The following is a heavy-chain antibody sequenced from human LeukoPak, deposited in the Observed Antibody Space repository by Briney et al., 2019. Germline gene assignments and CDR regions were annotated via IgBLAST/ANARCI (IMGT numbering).Heavy chain of an antibody. CDR3: ARRSDLWSGIRSDYYYMDV. CDR1: GASMNKYY. Sequence: LSETLSLTCTVSGASMNKYYWSWIRQPPGKGLEWIGYIHYGGNTNYSPSLKSRLTISVDRSNNQFSLSLTSVTAADTAVYYCARRSDLWSGIRSDYYYMDVWGNGTTVIVSS. D-gene: IGHD3-3*01. V-gene: IGHV4-59*08. J-gene: IGHJ6*03. CDR2: IHYGGNT.